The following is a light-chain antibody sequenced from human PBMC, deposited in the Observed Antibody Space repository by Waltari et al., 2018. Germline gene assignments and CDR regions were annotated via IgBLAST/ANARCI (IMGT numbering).Light chain of an antibody. CDR3: QKYGTLPAT. V-gene: IGKV3-20*01. CDR1: QSVSRT. CDR2: DAS. Sequence: EVMLTQSPGTLSLSPGERATLSCRASQSVSRTLAWYHQKPGQAPRLRIYDASRRATGIPDRFSGSGAGTDFSLTISRLEPEDFAVYYCQKYGTLPATFGQGTKVEIK. J-gene: IGKJ1*01.